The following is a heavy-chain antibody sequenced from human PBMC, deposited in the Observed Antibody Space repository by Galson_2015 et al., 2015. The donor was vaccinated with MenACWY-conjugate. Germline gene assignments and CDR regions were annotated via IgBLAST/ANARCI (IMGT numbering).Heavy chain of an antibody. J-gene: IGHJ4*02. CDR3: AKNYGGNACLDY. CDR2: IWYDGSNK. D-gene: IGHD4-23*01. V-gene: IGHV3-30*18. CDR1: GFTFSSYG. Sequence: SLRLSCAASGFTFSSYGMHWVRQAPGKGLEWVAVIWYDGSNKYYADSVKGRFTISRDNSKNTLYLQMNSLRAEDTAVYYCAKNYGGNACLDYWGQGTLVTVSS.